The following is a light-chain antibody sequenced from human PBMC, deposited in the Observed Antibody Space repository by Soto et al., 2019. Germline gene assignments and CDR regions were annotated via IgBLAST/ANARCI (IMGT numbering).Light chain of an antibody. CDR1: QDIRND. V-gene: IGKV1-6*01. CDR3: LQDFNYPCT. Sequence: AIQMTQSPSSLSASVGDRVTITCRASQDIRNDLGWYQQKPGKTPKLLIFAASSFQSGVPSRFSGSGSCTDFTLNISSLQPEYFATYYCLQDFNYPCTFGQGTKVEIE. J-gene: IGKJ1*01. CDR2: AAS.